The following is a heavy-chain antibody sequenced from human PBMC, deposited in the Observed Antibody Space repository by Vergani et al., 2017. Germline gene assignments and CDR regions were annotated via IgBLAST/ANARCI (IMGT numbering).Heavy chain of an antibody. CDR1: GFTFSSYW. V-gene: IGHV3-7*01. CDR3: ATRKYYDFWSGYYGWFDP. D-gene: IGHD3-3*01. CDR2: IKQDGSEK. J-gene: IGHJ5*02. Sequence: EVQLVESGGGLVQPGGSLRPSCAASGFTFSSYWMSWVRPAPGKGLEWVANIKQDGSEKYYVDSVKGRFTISSDNAKNSLYLQMNSLRAEDTAVYYCATRKYYDFWSGYYGWFDPWGQGTMVTVSS.